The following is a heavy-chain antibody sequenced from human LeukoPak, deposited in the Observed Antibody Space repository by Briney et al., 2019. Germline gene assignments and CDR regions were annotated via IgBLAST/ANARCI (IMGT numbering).Heavy chain of an antibody. J-gene: IGHJ4*02. D-gene: IGHD2-21*02. CDR1: GFTFRSYL. CDR2: INSDGTST. CDR3: ARGAGTWYSLIDY. Sequence: GGSLRLSCAASGFTFRSYLMHWVRHAPGKGLMWVSRINSDGTSTNYADSVKGRFTISRDNAKNTLYLQMNSLRAEDTAVYYCARGAGTWYSLIDYWGQGTLVTVSS. V-gene: IGHV3-74*01.